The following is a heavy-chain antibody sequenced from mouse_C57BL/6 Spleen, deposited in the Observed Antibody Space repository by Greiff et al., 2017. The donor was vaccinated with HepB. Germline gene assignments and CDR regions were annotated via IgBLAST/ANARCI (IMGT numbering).Heavy chain of an antibody. J-gene: IGHJ3*01. CDR2: INPYNGDT. Sequence: EVQLQHSGPVLVKPGASVKMSCKASGYTFTDYYMNWVKQSHGKSLEWIGDINPYNGDTSYNQKFKGKATLTVDKSSNTDYMELNSLTSEDSAVYYGTREREGPWFAYWGQGTLVTVSA. CDR3: TREREGPWFAY. CDR1: GYTFTDYY. V-gene: IGHV1-19*01.